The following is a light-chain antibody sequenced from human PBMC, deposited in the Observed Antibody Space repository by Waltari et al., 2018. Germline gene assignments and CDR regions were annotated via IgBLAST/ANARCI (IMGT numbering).Light chain of an antibody. Sequence: DIVMTQSPDSLAVSLGERATISCSSSQSVLYNSNDKNYLAWYQQKPGQPPRLLIYWASTRESGVPDRFSGSGSGTDFTLTISSLQAEDVAVYYCQQYYRSRTFGQGTKVEIK. CDR3: QQYYRSRT. CDR2: WAS. V-gene: IGKV4-1*01. J-gene: IGKJ1*01. CDR1: QSVLYNSNDKNY.